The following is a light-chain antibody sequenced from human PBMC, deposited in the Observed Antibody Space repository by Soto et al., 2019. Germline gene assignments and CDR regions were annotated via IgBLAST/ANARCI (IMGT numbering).Light chain of an antibody. J-gene: IGLJ2*01. CDR1: KLGDKY. Sequence: SYELTQPPSVSVSPGQTASITCSGDKLGDKYACWYQQKPGQSPVRVIYQDSKRPSGIPERFSGSNSGNTATLPISGTQAMDEADYYCQAWDSSTVVFGGGTKLTVL. CDR2: QDS. CDR3: QAWDSSTVV. V-gene: IGLV3-1*01.